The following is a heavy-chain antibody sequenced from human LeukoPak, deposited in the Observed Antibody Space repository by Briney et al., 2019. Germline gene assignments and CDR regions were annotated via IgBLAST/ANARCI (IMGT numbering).Heavy chain of an antibody. CDR3: ARGGKKSVWGSYRLTYFDY. CDR1: GGSISSYY. Sequence: SETLSLPCTVSGGSISSYYWSWLRQPPGKGLEWVGYIYYSGSTNYNPSLKSRVTISVDTSKNQFSLKLSSVTAADTAVYYCARGGKKSVWGSYRLTYFDYWGQGTLVTVSS. CDR2: IYYSGST. D-gene: IGHD3-16*02. V-gene: IGHV4-59*01. J-gene: IGHJ4*02.